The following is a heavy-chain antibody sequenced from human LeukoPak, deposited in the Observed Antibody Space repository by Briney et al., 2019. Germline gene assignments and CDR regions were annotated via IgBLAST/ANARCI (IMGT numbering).Heavy chain of an antibody. Sequence: SETLSLTCAVYGGSFSGYYWSWLRQPPGKGLEWLGEINHSGSTNYNPSLKSRVTISVDTSKNQFSLKLSSVTAADTAVYYCARRRHTYDFWSGSPFDYWGQGTLVTVSS. V-gene: IGHV4-34*01. CDR1: GGSFSGYY. CDR2: INHSGST. D-gene: IGHD3-3*01. J-gene: IGHJ4*02. CDR3: ARRRHTYDFWSGSPFDY.